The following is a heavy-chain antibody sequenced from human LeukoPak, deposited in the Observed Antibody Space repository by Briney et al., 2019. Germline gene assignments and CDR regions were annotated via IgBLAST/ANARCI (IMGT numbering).Heavy chain of an antibody. Sequence: SVKVSCKASGGTFSSYAISLVRQAPGQGLEWMGGIIPIFGTANYAQKFQGRVTITADESTSTAYMELSSLRSEDTAVYYCARRITIFGPDDYWGQGTLVTVSS. CDR1: GGTFSSYA. CDR2: IIPIFGTA. J-gene: IGHJ4*02. V-gene: IGHV1-69*13. D-gene: IGHD3-3*01. CDR3: ARRITIFGPDDY.